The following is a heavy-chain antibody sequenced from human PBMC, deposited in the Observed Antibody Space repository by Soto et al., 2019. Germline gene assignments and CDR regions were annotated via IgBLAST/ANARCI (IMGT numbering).Heavy chain of an antibody. V-gene: IGHV1-46*01. CDR2: ISPDGGRT. Sequence: ASVKVSCKASGYTFTTYYMHWVRQAPGQGLEWMGIISPDGGRTSYAQKFQGRVTMTRDTSTSTVYMELSSLRSEDTAVYYCATSSLGYCSSTSCYSPGIMDVWGQGTTVTVSS. CDR3: ATSSLGYCSSTSCYSPGIMDV. D-gene: IGHD2-2*01. J-gene: IGHJ6*02. CDR1: GYTFTTYY.